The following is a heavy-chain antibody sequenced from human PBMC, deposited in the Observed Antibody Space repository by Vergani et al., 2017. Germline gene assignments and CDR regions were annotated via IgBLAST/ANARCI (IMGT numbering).Heavy chain of an antibody. Sequence: QVQLQESGAGLVKPPGTLSLICAVSGGSISSENWWSWVRQSPGKGLEWIGEIHHYGSTNYNPSLKGRVTIYLDKSKNQFSLTWSSVTAADPAGYYCVRDLGGGYCSTTIWLGRDLGGQGQTVTVS. CDR1: GGSISSENW. V-gene: IGHV4-4*03. CDR3: VRDLGGGYCSTTIWLGRDL. CDR2: IHHYGST. J-gene: IGHJ3*01. D-gene: IGHD2-15*01.